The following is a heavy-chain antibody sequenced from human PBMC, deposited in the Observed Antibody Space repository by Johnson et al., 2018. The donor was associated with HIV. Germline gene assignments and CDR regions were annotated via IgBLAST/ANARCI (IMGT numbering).Heavy chain of an antibody. D-gene: IGHD2-15*01. Sequence: VQLVESGGGVVQPGRSLRLSCAASGFTFSSYAMHWVRQAPGKGLEWVSAIGVAGDTYYAGSVRGRFTMSRENAKNSFYLQLNDLRVGDTAVFYCARRRQGSASYSDPFDIWGQGTMVTVSS. CDR3: ARRRQGSASYSDPFDI. V-gene: IGHV3-13*01. J-gene: IGHJ3*02. CDR2: IGVAGDT. CDR1: GFTFSSYA.